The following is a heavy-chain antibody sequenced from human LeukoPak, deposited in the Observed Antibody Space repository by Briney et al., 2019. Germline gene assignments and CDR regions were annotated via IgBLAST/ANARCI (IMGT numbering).Heavy chain of an antibody. Sequence: GASVKVSCKASGYTFTSYDINWVRQATGQGLEWMGWMNPNSGNTGYAQKFQGRVTMTRDMSTSTVYMELSSLRSEDTAVYYCARGTAADDAFDIWGQGTMVTVSS. CDR3: ARGTAADDAFDI. V-gene: IGHV1-8*01. CDR2: MNPNSGNT. CDR1: GYTFTSYD. D-gene: IGHD6-13*01. J-gene: IGHJ3*02.